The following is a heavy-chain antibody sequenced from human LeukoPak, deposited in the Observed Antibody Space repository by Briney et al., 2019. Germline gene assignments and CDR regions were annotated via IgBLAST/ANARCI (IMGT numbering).Heavy chain of an antibody. CDR2: IYSSGST. CDR3: ARDHADGYNYLGY. CDR1: GGSISTYY. Sequence: SETLSLTCTVSGGSISTYYWSWIRQPPGKGREWIGYIYSSGSTNYNPSLKSRVTISVDTSKNQFSLRLSSVTAADTAVYYCARDHADGYNYLGYWGQGTLVTVSS. J-gene: IGHJ4*02. D-gene: IGHD5-24*01. V-gene: IGHV4-59*01.